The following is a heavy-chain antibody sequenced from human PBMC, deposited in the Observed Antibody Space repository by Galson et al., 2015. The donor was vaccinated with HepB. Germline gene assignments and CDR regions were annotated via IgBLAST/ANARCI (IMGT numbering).Heavy chain of an antibody. CDR2: INAGNGNT. CDR3: ARGEYYYDSSGRFDY. Sequence: SVKVSCKAPGYTFTSYAMHWVRQAPGQRLEWMGWINAGNGNTKYSQKFQGRVTITRDTSASTAYMELSSLRSEDAAVYYCARGEYYYDSSGRFDYWGQGTLVTVSS. V-gene: IGHV1-3*01. J-gene: IGHJ4*02. CDR1: GYTFTSYA. D-gene: IGHD3-22*01.